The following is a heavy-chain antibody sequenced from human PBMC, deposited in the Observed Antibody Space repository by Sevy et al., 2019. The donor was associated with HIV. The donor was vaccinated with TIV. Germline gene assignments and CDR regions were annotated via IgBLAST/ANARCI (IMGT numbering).Heavy chain of an antibody. D-gene: IGHD3-22*01. V-gene: IGHV3-23*01. Sequence: GGSLRLSCAASGFTFITYAMNWVRQAPGKGLEWVSTISGSGDSTYYADSMKGRFTISRDNSKNTQYLQMNSLRAADTALYYCAIDHGESSGYYPLGAFDIWGQGTMVTVSS. J-gene: IGHJ3*02. CDR2: ISGSGDST. CDR1: GFTFITYA. CDR3: AIDHGESSGYYPLGAFDI.